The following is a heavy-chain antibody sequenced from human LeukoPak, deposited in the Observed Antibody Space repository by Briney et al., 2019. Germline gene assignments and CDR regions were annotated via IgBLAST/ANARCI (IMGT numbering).Heavy chain of an antibody. CDR3: ARSPHILTGENFDY. Sequence: ASVKVSCKASGYTFTGYYMHWVRQAPGQGLEWMGWINPNHGDTNYAQKFQDRVSMTRDTSISTAYTHLSRLRSADTAVYYCARSPHILTGENFDYWGQGTLLTVSS. V-gene: IGHV1-2*02. J-gene: IGHJ4*02. CDR1: GYTFTGYY. CDR2: INPNHGDT. D-gene: IGHD3-9*01.